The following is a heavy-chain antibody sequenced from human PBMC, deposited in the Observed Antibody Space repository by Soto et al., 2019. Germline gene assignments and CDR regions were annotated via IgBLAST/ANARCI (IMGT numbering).Heavy chain of an antibody. CDR2: TYPGDSDT. CDR1: GYGLTSDW. CDR3: ARLDCSTASCYRGNFYYGMDV. D-gene: IGHD2-2*01. V-gene: IGHV5-51*01. J-gene: IGHJ6*02. Sequence: PEASLKSSGNGSGYGLTSDWVAWGRQVPWKGLELMGITYPGDSDTRYSPSFQGQVTISADKSITTAYVQWNSLKASDTATYYCARLDCSTASCYRGNFYYGMDVWGQGTTVTVS.